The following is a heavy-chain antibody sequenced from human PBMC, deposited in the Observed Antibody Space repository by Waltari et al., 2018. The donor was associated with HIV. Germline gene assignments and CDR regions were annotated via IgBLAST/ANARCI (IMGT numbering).Heavy chain of an antibody. D-gene: IGHD3-9*01. J-gene: IGHJ6*02. Sequence: QLQLQESGPGLVKPSETLSLTCTVSGGSISSSSYYLGWIRQPPGKGLEWIGSIYYSGSTYYNSSLKSRVTISVDTSKNQFSLKLSSVTAADTAVYYCARHGDYDILTGLFGDPYYYYGMDVWGQGTTVTVSS. CDR3: ARHGDYDILTGLFGDPYYYYGMDV. CDR2: IYYSGST. V-gene: IGHV4-39*01. CDR1: GGSISSSSYY.